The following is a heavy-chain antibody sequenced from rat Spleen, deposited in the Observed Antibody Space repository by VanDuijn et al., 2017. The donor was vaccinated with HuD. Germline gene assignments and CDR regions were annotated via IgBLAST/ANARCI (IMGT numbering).Heavy chain of an antibody. Sequence: EVQLVESDGGLVQPGRSMKLSCAASGFTFSNYYMAWVRQAPTKGLEWVASISTGGGNTYYRDSVKGRFTISRDNAKSTLYLQMDGLRSEDTATYYCARLSRVQDFFDYWGQGVMVTVSS. CDR3: ARLSRVQDFFDY. J-gene: IGHJ2*01. V-gene: IGHV5-25*01. CDR1: GFTFSNYY. CDR2: ISTGGGNT. D-gene: IGHD1-11*01.